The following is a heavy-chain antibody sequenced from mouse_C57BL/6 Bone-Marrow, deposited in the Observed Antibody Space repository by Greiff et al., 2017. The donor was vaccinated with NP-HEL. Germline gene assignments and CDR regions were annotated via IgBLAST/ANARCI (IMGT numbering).Heavy chain of an antibody. CDR2: ISSGGSYT. CDR1: GFTFSSYG. D-gene: IGHD2-5*01. CDR3: ARHRPTIVRWLMDY. V-gene: IGHV5-6*01. Sequence: EVMLVESGGDLVKPGGSLKLSCAASGFTFSSYGMSWVRQTPDKRLEWVATISSGGSYTYYPDSVKGRFTISRDNAKNTLYLQMSSLKSEDTAMYYCARHRPTIVRWLMDYWGQGTSVTVSS. J-gene: IGHJ4*01.